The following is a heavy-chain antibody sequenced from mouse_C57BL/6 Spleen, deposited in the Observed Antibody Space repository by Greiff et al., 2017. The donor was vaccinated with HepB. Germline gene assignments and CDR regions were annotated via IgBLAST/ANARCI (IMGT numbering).Heavy chain of an antibody. CDR3: ARESRRYFDV. J-gene: IGHJ1*03. CDR2: ISDGGSYT. D-gene: IGHD2-12*01. CDR1: GFTFSSYA. Sequence: EVKLVESGGGLVKPGGSLKLSCAASGFTFSSYAMPWVRQTPEKRLEWVATISDGGSYTYYPDNVKGRFTISRDNAKNNLYLQMSHLKSEDTAIYYCARESRRYFDVWGTGTTVTVSS. V-gene: IGHV5-4*01.